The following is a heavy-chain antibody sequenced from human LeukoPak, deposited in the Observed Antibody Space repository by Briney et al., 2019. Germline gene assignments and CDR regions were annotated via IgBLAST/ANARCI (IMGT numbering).Heavy chain of an antibody. Sequence: SETLSLTCAVNGGSFSGYYWSWIRQPPGKGLEWIGEINHSGSTNYNPSLKSRVTISVDTSKNQFSLKLSSVTAADTAVYYCASYAYYYGSGSYSPFDHWGQGTLVTVSS. CDR1: GGSFSGYY. J-gene: IGHJ4*02. CDR2: INHSGST. V-gene: IGHV4-34*01. D-gene: IGHD3-10*01. CDR3: ASYAYYYGSGSYSPFDH.